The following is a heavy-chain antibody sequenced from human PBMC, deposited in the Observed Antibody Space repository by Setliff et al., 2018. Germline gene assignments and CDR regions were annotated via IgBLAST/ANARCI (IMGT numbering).Heavy chain of an antibody. CDR3: ARARSGDYSDSTGYLDY. Sequence: SETLSLTCTASGGSISTDHYYWGWIRQPPGKGLEWIGSIDYTGNTWHNPSLKSRVTISVDTSKNQFSLKLSSVSAADTAVYYCARARSGDYSDSTGYLDYWGQGTLVTVSS. V-gene: IGHV4-39*01. J-gene: IGHJ4*02. D-gene: IGHD3-22*01. CDR1: GGSISTDHYY. CDR2: IDYTGNT.